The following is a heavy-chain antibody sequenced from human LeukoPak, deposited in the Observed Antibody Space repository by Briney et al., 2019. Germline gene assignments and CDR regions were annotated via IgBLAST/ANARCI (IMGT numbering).Heavy chain of an antibody. Sequence: GGSLRPSCAASGFTFSSYSMTWVRQAPGKGLEWVSYISSSSSVIDYADSVKGRFTISRDNAKNSLYLQMNSLRAEDTAFYYCARARGYSYGYSDYWGQGTLVTVSS. CDR3: ARARGYSYGYSDY. V-gene: IGHV3-48*01. CDR2: ISSSSSVI. CDR1: GFTFSSYS. J-gene: IGHJ4*02. D-gene: IGHD5-18*01.